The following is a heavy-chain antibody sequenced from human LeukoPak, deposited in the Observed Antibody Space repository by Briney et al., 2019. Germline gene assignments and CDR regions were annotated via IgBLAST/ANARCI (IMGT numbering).Heavy chain of an antibody. J-gene: IGHJ4*02. CDR3: ARAYEYCSGGSCYGGYFDH. V-gene: IGHV1-18*01. CDR2: ISGNNGNT. Sequence: ASVKVSCKSSGYTFTSYSISWVRQAPGQGLEWMGWISGNNGNTYYAQNLQGRITMTTDTSTRTAYMELRRLRSDDTAVYYCARAYEYCSGGSCYGGYFDHWGQGTLVTVSS. CDR1: GYTFTSYS. D-gene: IGHD2-15*01.